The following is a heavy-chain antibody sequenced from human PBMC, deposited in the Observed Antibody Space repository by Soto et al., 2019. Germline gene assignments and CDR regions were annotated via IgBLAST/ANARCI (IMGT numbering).Heavy chain of an antibody. CDR2: IYHGGST. D-gene: IGHD3-22*01. CDR3: ARVGPWVPYYYDSSPYTFENWFDP. Sequence: SETLSLTCTVSGGSISSGGYYWGWIRQHPGKGLEWIGYIYHGGSTYYNPSLNSRVTLSIDMTNNHVSLILNSVTAADTAVYYCARVGPWVPYYYDSSPYTFENWFDPWGQGTLVTVSS. V-gene: IGHV4-31*03. CDR1: GGSISSGGYY. J-gene: IGHJ5*02.